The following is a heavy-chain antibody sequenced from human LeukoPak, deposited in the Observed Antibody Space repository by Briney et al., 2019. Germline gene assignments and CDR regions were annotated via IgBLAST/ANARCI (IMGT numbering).Heavy chain of an antibody. CDR1: GGSISSTTYY. V-gene: IGHV4-39*02. CDR2: IYYSGTT. J-gene: IGHJ1*01. Sequence: SETLSLTCTVSGGSISSTTYYWGWIRQPPGTGLEWIGTIYYSGTTYYNPSLKSRVTISVDTSKNQFSLELSSMTAADTAVYYCARGPTLKYFHHWGQGTLVSVSS. CDR3: ARGPTLKYFHH.